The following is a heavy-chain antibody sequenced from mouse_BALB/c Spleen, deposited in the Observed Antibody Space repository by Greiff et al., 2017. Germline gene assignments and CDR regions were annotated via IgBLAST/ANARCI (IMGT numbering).Heavy chain of an antibody. CDR1: GFTFSDYY. V-gene: IGHV5-4*02. J-gene: IGHJ4*01. D-gene: IGHD1-2*01. CDR3: ARDRFITTAYYAMDY. CDR2: ISDGGSYT. Sequence: EVQVVESGGGLVKPGGSLKLSCAASGFTFSDYYMYWVRQTPEKRLEWVATISDGGSYTYYHHSVKGRFTISRDNATTNLYLQMSSLTSEDTAMYYCARDRFITTAYYAMDYWGQGTSVTVSS.